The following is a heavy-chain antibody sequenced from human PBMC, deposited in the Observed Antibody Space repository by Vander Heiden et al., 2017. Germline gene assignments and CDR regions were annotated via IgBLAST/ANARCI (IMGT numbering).Heavy chain of an antibody. V-gene: IGHV3-30-3*01. Sequence: QVQLVESGGGVVQPGKSMKLSVAASGFTFSSYAMHWVRQAPGKGLEWVAMISYDGSIKNYADSVKGRFTISRDNSENTLFLHMSSLTPEDTAVFYCARDWSYFDFRSASYLPRSSHWGQGTLVTVSS. J-gene: IGHJ4*02. CDR3: ARDWSYFDFRSASYLPRSSH. CDR1: GFTFSSYA. CDR2: ISYDGSIK. D-gene: IGHD3-3*01.